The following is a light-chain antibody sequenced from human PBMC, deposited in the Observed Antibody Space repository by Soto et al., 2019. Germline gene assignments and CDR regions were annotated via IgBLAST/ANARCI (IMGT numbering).Light chain of an antibody. CDR1: QSISSW. CDR2: KSS. CDR3: QQYNTYLT. Sequence: DIQMTQSPSTLSSSVGDRVTITCRASQSISSWLAWYQQKPGKAPKLLIYKSSSLESGVPSRFSGSGSGTEFTLTISHLQPDDFATYYCQQYNTYLTFGQGTKVDIK. V-gene: IGKV1-5*03. J-gene: IGKJ1*01.